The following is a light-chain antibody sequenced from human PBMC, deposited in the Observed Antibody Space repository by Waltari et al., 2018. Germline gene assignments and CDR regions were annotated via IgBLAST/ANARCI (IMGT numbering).Light chain of an antibody. CDR1: SSDVWSYNL. Sequence: QSALTQPASVSGSPGQSLTISCTGTSSDVWSYNLVSWYQQHPGKAPKLMIYEGSKRPSGVSNRFSGSKSGNTASLTISGLQAEDEADYYCCSYAGSPYVFGTGTKVTVL. CDR3: CSYAGSPYV. V-gene: IGLV2-23*01. J-gene: IGLJ1*01. CDR2: EGS.